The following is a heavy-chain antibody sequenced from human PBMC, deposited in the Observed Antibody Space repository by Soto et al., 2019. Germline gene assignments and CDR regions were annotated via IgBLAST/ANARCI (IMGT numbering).Heavy chain of an antibody. Sequence: ASVKVSCKASGGTFSSYAISWVRQAPGQGLEWMGWINPNSGGTNYAQKFQGWVTMTRDTSISTAYMELSRLRSDDTAVYYCARDGGRDYYYYYYMDVWGKGTTVTVSS. J-gene: IGHJ6*03. V-gene: IGHV1-2*04. CDR2: INPNSGGT. D-gene: IGHD3-10*01. CDR1: GGTFSSYA. CDR3: ARDGGRDYYYYYYMDV.